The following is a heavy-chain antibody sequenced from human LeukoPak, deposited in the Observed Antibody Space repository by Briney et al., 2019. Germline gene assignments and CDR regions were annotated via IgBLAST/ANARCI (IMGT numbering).Heavy chain of an antibody. CDR3: AREKLELSFDY. J-gene: IGHJ4*02. Sequence: GGSLRLSCVVSGFTFSSYSMNWVRQAPGKGLEWVSSISSSSSYIYYTDSVKGRFTISSDNAKNSLYLQMNRLRAEDTAVHYCAREKLELSFDYWGQGTLVTVS. CDR1: GFTFSSYS. CDR2: ISSSSSYI. V-gene: IGHV3-21*01. D-gene: IGHD1-7*01.